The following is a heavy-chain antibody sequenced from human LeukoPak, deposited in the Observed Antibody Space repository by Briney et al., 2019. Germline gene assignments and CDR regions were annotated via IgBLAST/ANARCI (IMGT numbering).Heavy chain of an antibody. D-gene: IGHD3-22*01. J-gene: IGHJ5*01. CDR2: IGSYGGDT. CDR1: TSR. V-gene: IGHV1-18*01. Sequence: WASVKVSCKATSRISCVQQAPGQGLEWMGGIGSYGGDTYYAQKFQGRVTVTTDTSTSTVSMELRSLRSDDTAVYYCARDLWNFYDDSGYYRDFDSWGKGTLVTVSS. CDR3: ARDLWNFYDDSGYYRDFDS.